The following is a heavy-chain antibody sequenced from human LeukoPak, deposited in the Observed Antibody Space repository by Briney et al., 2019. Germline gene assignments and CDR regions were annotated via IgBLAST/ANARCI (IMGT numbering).Heavy chain of an antibody. CDR1: GGTFSSYA. V-gene: IGHV1-69*06. CDR3: ARGKVGAKPRVFDY. J-gene: IGHJ4*02. CDR2: IIPIFGTA. Sequence: GASVKVSCKASGGTFSSYAISWVRQAPGQGLEWMGGIIPIFGTANYAQKFQGRVTITADKSTSTAYMELSSLRSEDTAVYYCARGKVGAKPRVFDYWGQGTLVTVSS. D-gene: IGHD1-26*01.